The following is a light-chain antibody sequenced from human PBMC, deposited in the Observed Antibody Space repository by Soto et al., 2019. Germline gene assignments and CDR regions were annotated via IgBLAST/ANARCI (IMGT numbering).Light chain of an antibody. J-gene: IGLJ2*01. CDR2: EVS. CDR3: SSYTSSITLL. V-gene: IGLV2-14*01. Sequence: QSALTQPASVSGSPGQSITISCTGTSSDVGGYNSVSWYQQHPGKAPKLMIYEVSNRPSGVSNRFSGSKSGNTASLTISGLQAEDGADYYCSSYTSSITLLFGGGTKLTVL. CDR1: SSDVGGYNS.